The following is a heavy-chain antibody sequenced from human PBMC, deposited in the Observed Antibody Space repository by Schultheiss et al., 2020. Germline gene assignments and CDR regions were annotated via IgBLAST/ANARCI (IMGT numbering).Heavy chain of an antibody. D-gene: IGHD3-3*01. V-gene: IGHV4-61*01. CDR2: IYYSGST. Sequence: SETLSLTCTVSGGSISSGSYYWSWIRQPPGKGLEWIGYIYYSGSTNYNPSLKSRVTISVDTSKNQFSLKLSSVTAADTAVYYCAKDIYYDFWSGYGKYYYYGMDVWGQGTTVTVSS. CDR1: GGSISSGSYY. J-gene: IGHJ6*02. CDR3: AKDIYYDFWSGYGKYYYYGMDV.